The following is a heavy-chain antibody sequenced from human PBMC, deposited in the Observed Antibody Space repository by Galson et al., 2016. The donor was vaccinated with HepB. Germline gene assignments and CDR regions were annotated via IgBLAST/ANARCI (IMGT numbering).Heavy chain of an antibody. V-gene: IGHV3-23*01. D-gene: IGHD6-19*01. Sequence: SLRLSCAASGFSFSDYAMTWVRQAPGKGLEWVSGIGASGASTYYAEFVKGRFAISRDNSKNTLNLQMNSLRGEDTAVYYCAKGRVPLAVAGALDFWGQGTLLTVSS. CDR1: GFSFSDYA. CDR3: AKGRVPLAVAGALDF. J-gene: IGHJ4*02. CDR2: IGASGAST.